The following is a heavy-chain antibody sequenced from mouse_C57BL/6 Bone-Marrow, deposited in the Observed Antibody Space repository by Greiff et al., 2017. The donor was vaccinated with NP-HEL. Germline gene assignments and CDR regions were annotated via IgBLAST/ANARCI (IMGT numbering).Heavy chain of an antibody. V-gene: IGHV1-72*01. CDR1: GYTFTSYW. D-gene: IGHD1-1*01. J-gene: IGHJ4*01. CDR3: AGDYYGSSYENYAMDY. Sequence: QVQLQQPGAELVKPGASVKLSCKASGYTFTSYWMHWVKQRPGRGLEWIGRIDPNSGGTKYNEKFKSKATLTVDKPSSTAYMQLSILTSEDSAVYYCAGDYYGSSYENYAMDYWGQGTSVTVSS. CDR2: IDPNSGGT.